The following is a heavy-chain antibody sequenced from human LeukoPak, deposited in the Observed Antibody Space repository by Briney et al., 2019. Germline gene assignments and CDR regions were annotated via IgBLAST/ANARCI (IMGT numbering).Heavy chain of an antibody. J-gene: IGHJ4*01. CDR1: GGSFSTYY. V-gene: IGHV4-4*09. Sequence: SETLSLTCTVSGGSFSTYYWSWIRQPPGKGLEWIGYIYTTGSTSYNPSLKSRVTISVDTSKRQFSLKLSSVTAADTAMYFCARERYDFWSFDLWGPEPWSPSPQ. CDR2: IYTTGST. CDR3: ARERYDFWSFDL. D-gene: IGHD3-3*01.